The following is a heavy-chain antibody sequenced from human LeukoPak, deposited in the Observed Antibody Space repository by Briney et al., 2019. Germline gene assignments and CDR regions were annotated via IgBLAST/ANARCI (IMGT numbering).Heavy chain of an antibody. CDR3: ARRAPYIVVVPAEVVWFDP. V-gene: IGHV4-34*01. CDR2: INHSGST. CDR1: GGSFSGYY. J-gene: IGHJ5*02. D-gene: IGHD2-2*01. Sequence: PSETLSLTCAVYGGSFSGYYWSWIRQPPGKGLEWIGEINHSGSTNYNPSLKSRVTISVDTSKNQFSLKLSSVTAANTAVYYCARRAPYIVVVPAEVVWFDPWGQGTLVTVSS.